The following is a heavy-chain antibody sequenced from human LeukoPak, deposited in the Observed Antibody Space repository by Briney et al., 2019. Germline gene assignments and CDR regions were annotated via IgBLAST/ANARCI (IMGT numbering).Heavy chain of an antibody. D-gene: IGHD3-22*01. CDR3: AKVGNYYDSSAHRGFDY. J-gene: IGHJ4*02. Sequence: GGSLRLSCAASGFTFSSYAMSWVRQAPGKGLEWVSAISGSGGSTYYADSVKGRFTISRDNSKNTLYLQMNSLRAEDTAVYYCAKVGNYYDSSAHRGFDYWGQGTLVTVSS. CDR2: ISGSGGST. CDR1: GFTFSSYA. V-gene: IGHV3-23*01.